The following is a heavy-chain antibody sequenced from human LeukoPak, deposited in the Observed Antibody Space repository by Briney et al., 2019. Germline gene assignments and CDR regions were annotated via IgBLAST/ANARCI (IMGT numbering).Heavy chain of an antibody. Sequence: SETLSLTCAVYVGPFSGYYWSWIPQSPGKGLEWIGEINHSGSTNYNPSLKSRVTISVDTSKNQFSLKLSSVTAADTAVYYCARNLRQWLRFYYYMDVWGKGTTVTVSS. J-gene: IGHJ6*03. CDR3: ARNLRQWLRFYYYMDV. V-gene: IGHV4-34*01. CDR1: VGPFSGYY. D-gene: IGHD5-12*01. CDR2: INHSGST.